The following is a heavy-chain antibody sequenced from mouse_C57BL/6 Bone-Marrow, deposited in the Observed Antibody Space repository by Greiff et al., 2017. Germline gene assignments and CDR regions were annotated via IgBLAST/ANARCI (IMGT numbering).Heavy chain of an antibody. CDR2: IHPNSGST. Sequence: QVQLQQPGAELVKPGASVKLSCKASGYTFTSYWMHWVKQRPGQGLEWIGMIHPNSGSTNYNEKFKSKATLTVDKSSSTAYMQLSSLTSEDSAVYYCARDGFYDSSFFYYWGQGTTLTVSS. J-gene: IGHJ2*01. CDR3: ARDGFYDSSFFYY. D-gene: IGHD1-1*01. V-gene: IGHV1-64*01. CDR1: GYTFTSYW.